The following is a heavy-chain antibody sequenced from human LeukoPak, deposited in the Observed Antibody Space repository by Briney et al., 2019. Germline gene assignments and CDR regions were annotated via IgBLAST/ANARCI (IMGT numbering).Heavy chain of an antibody. J-gene: IGHJ3*02. CDR2: INHSGST. V-gene: IGHV4-34*01. Sequence: SETLSLTCAVYGGSFSGYYWSWIRQPPGKGLEWIGEINHSGSTNYNPSLKSRVTMSVDTSKNQFSLKLSSVTAADTAVYYCARERSGSEIFARSFDIWGQGTMVTVSS. CDR3: ARERSGSEIFARSFDI. D-gene: IGHD3-3*01. CDR1: GGSFSGYY.